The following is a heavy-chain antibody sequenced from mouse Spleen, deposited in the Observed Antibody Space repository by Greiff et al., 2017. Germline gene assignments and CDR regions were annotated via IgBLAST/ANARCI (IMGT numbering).Heavy chain of an antibody. Sequence: VQLQQPGAELVKPGASVKLSCKASGYTFTSYWMHWVKQRPGQGLEWIGMIHPNSGSTNYNEKFKSKATLTVDKSSSTAYMQLSSLTSEDSAVYYCARTRRMGGYAMDYWGQGTSVTVSS. CDR1: GYTFTSYW. V-gene: IGHV1-64*01. D-gene: IGHD2-3*01. J-gene: IGHJ4*01. CDR2: IHPNSGST. CDR3: ARTRRMGGYAMDY.